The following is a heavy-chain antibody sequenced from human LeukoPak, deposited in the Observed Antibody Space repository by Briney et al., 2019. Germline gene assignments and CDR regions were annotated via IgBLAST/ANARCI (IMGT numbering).Heavy chain of an antibody. V-gene: IGHV4-30-2*01. CDR3: ARGQPYYFDY. CDR1: GGSISSGGYS. J-gene: IGHJ4*02. Sequence: SETLSLTCAVSGGSISSGGYSWSWIRQPPGKGLEWIGYIYHRGSTYYNPSLKSRVTISVDRSKNQFSLKLSSVTAADTAVYYCARGQPYYFDYWGQGTLVTVSS. CDR2: IYHRGST.